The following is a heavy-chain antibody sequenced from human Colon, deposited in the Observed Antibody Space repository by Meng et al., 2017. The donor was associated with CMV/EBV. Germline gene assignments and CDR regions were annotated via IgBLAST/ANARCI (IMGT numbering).Heavy chain of an antibody. V-gene: IGHV3-23*01. Sequence: GESLKISCAASGFSFSSYAMTWVRQAPGKGLGWVSTISGRGESTYYADSVKGRFTISRDSSKKTLYLQMDSLRAEDTAVYYCAKDLRIGPGDWFDPWGQGTLVTV. CDR3: AKDLRIGPGDWFDP. CDR2: ISGRGEST. CDR1: GFSFSSYA. J-gene: IGHJ5*02. D-gene: IGHD2-15*01.